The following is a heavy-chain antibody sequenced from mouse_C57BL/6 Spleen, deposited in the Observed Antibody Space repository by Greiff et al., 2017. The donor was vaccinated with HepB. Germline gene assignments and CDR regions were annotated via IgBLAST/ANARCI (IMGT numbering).Heavy chain of an antibody. CDR2: IYPGDGDT. D-gene: IGHD1-1*01. Sequence: VQLQQSGPELVKPGASVKISCKASGYAFSSSWMNWVKQRPGKGLEWIGRIYPGDGDTNYNGKFKGKATLTADKSSSTAYMQLSSLTSEDSAVYFCAQLITTVVATDYWGQGTTLTVSS. CDR3: AQLITTVVATDY. V-gene: IGHV1-82*01. CDR1: GYAFSSSW. J-gene: IGHJ2*01.